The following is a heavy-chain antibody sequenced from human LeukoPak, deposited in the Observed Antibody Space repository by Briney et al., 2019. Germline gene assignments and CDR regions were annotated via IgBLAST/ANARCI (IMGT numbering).Heavy chain of an antibody. D-gene: IGHD2-15*01. CDR2: INHSRST. Sequence: SETLSLTCTVYGGSFSGYYWSWIRQPPGKGLEWIGEINHSRSTNYNPSLKSRVTISVDTSKNQFSLKLSSVTAADTAVYYCARGPAPFYCSGGSCYGGDYYYYGMDVWGQGTTVTVSS. V-gene: IGHV4-34*01. CDR3: ARGPAPFYCSGGSCYGGDYYYYGMDV. J-gene: IGHJ6*02. CDR1: GGSFSGYY.